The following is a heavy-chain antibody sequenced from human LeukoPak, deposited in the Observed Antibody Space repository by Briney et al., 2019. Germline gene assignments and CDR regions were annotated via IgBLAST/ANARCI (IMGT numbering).Heavy chain of an antibody. Sequence: PSETLSLTCTVSGGSVGSGSYYWGWIRQPPGKGLDWIGSIYSSGSTYHNPSLKSRATIYVDTSKNQFSLKLSSVTAADTAVYYCARQSNGDQLLPFDWFDPWGQGTLVTVSS. J-gene: IGHJ5*02. V-gene: IGHV4-39*01. CDR3: ARQSNGDQLLPFDWFDP. CDR2: IYSSGST. D-gene: IGHD2-2*01. CDR1: GGSVGSGSYY.